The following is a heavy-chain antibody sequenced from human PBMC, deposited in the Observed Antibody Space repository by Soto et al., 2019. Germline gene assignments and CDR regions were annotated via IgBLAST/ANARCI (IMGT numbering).Heavy chain of an antibody. V-gene: IGHV4-39*01. CDR2: IYYSGST. D-gene: IGHD3-9*01. Sequence: SETLSLTCTVSGGSISSSSYYWGWIRQPPGKGLEWVGSIYYSGSTYYNPSLKSRVTISVDTSKNQFSRKLSSVTAADTAVYYCARLRYFDWLLPGIGGYWGQGTLVTVSS. J-gene: IGHJ4*02. CDR3: ARLRYFDWLLPGIGGY. CDR1: GGSISSSSYY.